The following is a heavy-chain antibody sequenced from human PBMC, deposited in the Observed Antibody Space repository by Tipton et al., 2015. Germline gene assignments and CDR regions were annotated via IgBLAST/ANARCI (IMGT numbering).Heavy chain of an antibody. CDR1: AYSITTDYY. V-gene: IGHV4-38-2*01. CDR2: ISHSGNT. Sequence: TLSLTCAVSAYSITTDYYWVWIRQAPGKGLEWIGAISHSGNTFYNPSLKSRVTISADTSKNQFSLSLSSVTAADTAVYYCACHDYDLLTRDYQTVDYWGQGTLVTVSS. D-gene: IGHD3-9*01. J-gene: IGHJ4*02. CDR3: ACHDYDLLTRDYQTVDY.